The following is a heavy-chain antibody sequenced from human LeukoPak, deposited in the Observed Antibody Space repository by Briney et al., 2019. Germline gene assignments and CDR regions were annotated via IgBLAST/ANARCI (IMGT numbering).Heavy chain of an antibody. CDR2: IYHSGST. J-gene: IGHJ3*02. CDR3: ARVVPAAYDAFDI. V-gene: IGHV4-30-2*01. Sequence: PSQTLSLTCAVSGGSISSGGYSWSWIRQPPGTGLEWIGYIYHSGSTYYNPSLKSRVTISVDRSKNQFSLKLSSVTAADTAVYYCARVVPAAYDAFDIWGQGTMVTVSS. D-gene: IGHD2-2*01. CDR1: GGSISSGGYS.